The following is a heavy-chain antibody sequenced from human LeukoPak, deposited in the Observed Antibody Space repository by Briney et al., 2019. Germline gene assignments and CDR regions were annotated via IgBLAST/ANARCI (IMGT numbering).Heavy chain of an antibody. D-gene: IGHD6-19*01. V-gene: IGHV4-59*01. J-gene: IGHJ3*02. CDR3: ATNLAVDDAFDN. CDR1: GGSISSYY. Sequence: SETLSLTCTVSGGSISSYYWSWIRQPPGKGLEWIGYIYYSGSTNYNPSLKSRVTISVDTSKNQFSLKLSSVTAADTAVYYCATNLAVDDAFDNWGQGTMVTVSS. CDR2: IYYSGST.